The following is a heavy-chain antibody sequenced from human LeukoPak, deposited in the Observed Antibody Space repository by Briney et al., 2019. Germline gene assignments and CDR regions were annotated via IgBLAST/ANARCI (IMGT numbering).Heavy chain of an antibody. D-gene: IGHD2/OR15-2a*01. CDR1: GGSITGYY. V-gene: IGHV4-59*08. CDR2: IFSSGST. CDR3: ARLTKFLTTYYPTP. Sequence: PSGTLSLTCTVSGGSITGYYWSWIRQPPGKGLEWVGYIFSSGSTNYNPSLKSRVTISLDTSKSQFSLKLISVTASDTAVYYCARLTKFLTTYYPTPWGQGTLVTVSS. J-gene: IGHJ5*02.